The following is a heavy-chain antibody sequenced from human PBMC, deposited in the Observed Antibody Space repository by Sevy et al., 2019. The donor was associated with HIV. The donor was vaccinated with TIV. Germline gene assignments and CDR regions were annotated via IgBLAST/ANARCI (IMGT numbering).Heavy chain of an antibody. D-gene: IGHD2-15*01. CDR3: ARASYCSGGSRYSRGRYFDY. J-gene: IGHJ4*02. CDR2: IKQDGSEK. CDR1: GFTFSSYW. V-gene: IGHV3-7*01. Sequence: GGSLRLSCAASGFTFSSYWMSWVRQAPGKGLEWVANIKQDGSEKYYVDSVKGRFTISRDNAKNLLYLQMNSLRAEDTAVYYCARASYCSGGSRYSRGRYFDYWGQGTLVTVSS.